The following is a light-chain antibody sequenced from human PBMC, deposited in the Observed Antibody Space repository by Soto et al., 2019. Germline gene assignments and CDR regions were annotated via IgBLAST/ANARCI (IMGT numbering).Light chain of an antibody. V-gene: IGKV3-15*01. CDR2: GAS. CDR3: QHYNHWLRT. CDR1: KSVKSS. Sequence: TQSPATLSVSPAVSTTISCKRSKSVKSSVAWYQQKPGQAPRLRIYGASTRATGIPDRFSGSGSGTEFTLNISSLQSEDSAVYYCQHYNHWLRTFGQGTKV. J-gene: IGKJ1*01.